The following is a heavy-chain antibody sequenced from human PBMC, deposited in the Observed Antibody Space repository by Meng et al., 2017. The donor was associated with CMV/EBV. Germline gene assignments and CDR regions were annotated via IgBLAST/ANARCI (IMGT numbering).Heavy chain of an antibody. Sequence: GGSLRLSCAASGFTFSDAWMSWVRQAPGKGLEWLGRIKSKTDGGTTDYAAPVKGRFTISRDNSKNTLYLQMNSLRAEDTAVYYCARDRGELLDYWGQGTLVTLL. J-gene: IGHJ4*02. CDR1: GFTFSDAW. D-gene: IGHD1-26*01. CDR3: ARDRGELLDY. V-gene: IGHV3-15*01. CDR2: IKSKTDGGTT.